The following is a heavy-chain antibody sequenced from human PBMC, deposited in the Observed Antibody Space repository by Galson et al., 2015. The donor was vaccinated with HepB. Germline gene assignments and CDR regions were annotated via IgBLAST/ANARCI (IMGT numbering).Heavy chain of an antibody. CDR2: ISSSSSTI. J-gene: IGHJ4*02. Sequence: SLRLSCAASGFTFSSYSMNWVRQAPGKGLEWVSYISSSSSTIYYADSVKGRFTISRDNAKNSLYLQMNSLRAEDTAVYYCRNYDSSDVGRVDYWGQGTLVAVSS. D-gene: IGHD3-22*01. V-gene: IGHV3-48*01. CDR3: RNYDSSDVGRVDY. CDR1: GFTFSSYS.